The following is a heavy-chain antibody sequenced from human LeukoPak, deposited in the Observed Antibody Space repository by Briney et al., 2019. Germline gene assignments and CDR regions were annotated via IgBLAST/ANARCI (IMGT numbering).Heavy chain of an antibody. CDR3: ASGPTYYDFWSGYGYYYCYGMDV. Sequence: GESLKISCKGSGYSFTSYWIGWVRQMPGKGLEWMGIIYPGDSDTRYSPSFQGQVTISADKSISTAYLQWSSLKASDTAMYYCASGPTYYDFWSGYGYYYCYGMDVWGQGTTVTVSS. D-gene: IGHD3-3*01. CDR2: IYPGDSDT. CDR1: GYSFTSYW. V-gene: IGHV5-51*01. J-gene: IGHJ6*02.